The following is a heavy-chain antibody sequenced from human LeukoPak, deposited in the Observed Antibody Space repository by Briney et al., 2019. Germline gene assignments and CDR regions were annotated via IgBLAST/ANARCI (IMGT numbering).Heavy chain of an antibody. D-gene: IGHD5-24*01. V-gene: IGHV1-2*02. CDR2: INPNSGGT. Sequence: AASVKVSCKISGYSITGYYMHWVRQAPGQGLEWMGWINPNSGGTNYAQNFQGRVTMTGDTSTSTVYMELSSLRSEDTAVYYCARVRDGYNDAYDIWGQGTMVTVTS. CDR3: ARVRDGYNDAYDI. CDR1: GYSITGYY. J-gene: IGHJ3*02.